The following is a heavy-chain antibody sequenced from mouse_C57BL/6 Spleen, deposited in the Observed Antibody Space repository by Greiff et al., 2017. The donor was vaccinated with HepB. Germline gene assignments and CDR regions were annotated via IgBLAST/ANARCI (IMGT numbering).Heavy chain of an antibody. CDR2: INPSTGGT. CDR3: ARNYGSSHYYAMDY. D-gene: IGHD1-1*01. CDR1: GYSFTGYY. V-gene: IGHV1-42*01. J-gene: IGHJ4*01. Sequence: EVQLQQSGPELVKPGASVKISCKASGYSFTGYYMNWVTQSPEKSLEWIGEINPSTGGTTYNQKFKAKATLTVDKSSSTAYMQLKSLTSEDSAVYYCARNYGSSHYYAMDYWGQGTSVTVSS.